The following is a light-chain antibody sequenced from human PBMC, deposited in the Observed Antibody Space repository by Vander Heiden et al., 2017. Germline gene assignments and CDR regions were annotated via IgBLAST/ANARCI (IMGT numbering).Light chain of an antibody. Sequence: DIVMTQSTDPLAVSLGERATINCKSSQSVLYRSNNKSYLAWYQQKPGQPPKLLIYWASTRYSGVPDRFSGSGSGTDFTLTISSLQAEDVAVYYCQQYYNTSYTFGQGTKLEIK. CDR1: QSVLYRSNNKSY. J-gene: IGKJ2*01. V-gene: IGKV4-1*01. CDR2: WAS. CDR3: QQYYNTSYT.